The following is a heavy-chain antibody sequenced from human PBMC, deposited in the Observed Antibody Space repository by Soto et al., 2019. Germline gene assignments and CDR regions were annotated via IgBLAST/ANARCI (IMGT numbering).Heavy chain of an antibody. J-gene: IGHJ6*02. CDR2: IYSGGST. V-gene: IGHV3-53*01. Sequence: PGGSLRLSCAASGFTVSSNYMSWVRQAPGKGLEWVSVIYSGGSTYYADSVKGRFTISRDNSKNTLYLQMNSLRAEDTAVYYCARDLKRTVGKSAYYYGMDVWGQGTTVTVYS. CDR1: GFTVSSNY. CDR3: ARDLKRTVGKSAYYYGMDV. D-gene: IGHD1-1*01.